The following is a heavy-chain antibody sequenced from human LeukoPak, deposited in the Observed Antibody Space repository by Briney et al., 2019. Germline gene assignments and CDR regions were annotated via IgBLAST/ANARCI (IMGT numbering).Heavy chain of an antibody. V-gene: IGHV3-23*01. Sequence: PGGSLRLSCAASGFTFSTYAMSWVRQAPGKGLEWVSTVSTSGGSTYYADSVKGRFTISRDNSKNTQYLQMNSLRAEDTAIYYCLGYCSGGRCYSGGHWGQGTLVTVS. CDR3: LGYCSGGRCYSGGH. CDR2: VSTSGGST. D-gene: IGHD2-15*01. CDR1: GFTFSTYA. J-gene: IGHJ4*02.